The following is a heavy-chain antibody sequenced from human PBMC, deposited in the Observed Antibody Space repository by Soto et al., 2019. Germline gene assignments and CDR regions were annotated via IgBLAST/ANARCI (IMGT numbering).Heavy chain of an antibody. J-gene: IGHJ4*02. D-gene: IGHD2-15*01. CDR1: GGSISSYY. CDR2: IYYSGST. Sequence: SETLSLTCTVSGGSISSYYWSWIRQPPGKGLEWIGYIYYSGSTNYNPSLKSRVTISVDTSKNQFSLKLSPVTAADTAVYYCARHAPNVVVEPYFDYWGQGTLVTVSS. CDR3: ARHAPNVVVEPYFDY. V-gene: IGHV4-59*08.